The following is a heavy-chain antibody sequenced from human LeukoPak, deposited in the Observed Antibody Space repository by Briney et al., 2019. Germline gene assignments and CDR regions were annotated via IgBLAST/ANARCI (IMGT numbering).Heavy chain of an antibody. Sequence: GESPKISCKGSGYSFTNYWIGWVRQMPGKGLEWMGIIYPGDSDTRYSPSFQGQVTISADKSISTAYLQWSSLKASDTAMYYCARAPYRGGTGMDVWGQGTTVSVSS. J-gene: IGHJ6*02. CDR2: IYPGDSDT. CDR1: GYSFTNYW. D-gene: IGHD1-1*01. V-gene: IGHV5-51*01. CDR3: ARAPYRGGTGMDV.